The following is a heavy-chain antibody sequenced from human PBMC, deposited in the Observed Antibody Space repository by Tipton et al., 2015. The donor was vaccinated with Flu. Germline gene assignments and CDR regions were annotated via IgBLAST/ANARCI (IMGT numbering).Heavy chain of an antibody. V-gene: IGHV1-18*01. CDR3: ARDMPQGVVIIPPAKRFDF. J-gene: IGHJ4*02. CDR2: ISAYTDNK. D-gene: IGHD3-3*01. Sequence: QVQLVQSGAEVKKPGASVKVSCKTSGYRFNTYGISWVRQAPGQGLEWMGWISAYTDNKNYAQRFQGRVTMTTDTSTNTAFMELRSLTSDDTAVYYCARDMPQGVVIIPPAKRFDFWGQGTLVTVSS. CDR1: GYRFNTYG.